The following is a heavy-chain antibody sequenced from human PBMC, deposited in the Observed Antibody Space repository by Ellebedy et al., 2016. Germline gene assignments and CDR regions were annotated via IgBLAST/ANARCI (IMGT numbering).Heavy chain of an antibody. Sequence: GESLKISXATSGLIISNVWMNWVRQAPGKGLTWVAYIGGTDNVIHYAESVKGRFTISRDNAKNTLFLQMNSLRADDTGKYYCARDPYCHGGRCYSPGGYFDLWGRGTLVSVSS. V-gene: IGHV3-11*01. J-gene: IGHJ2*01. CDR3: ARDPYCHGGRCYSPGGYFDL. CDR2: IGGTDNVI. CDR1: GLIISNVW. D-gene: IGHD2-15*01.